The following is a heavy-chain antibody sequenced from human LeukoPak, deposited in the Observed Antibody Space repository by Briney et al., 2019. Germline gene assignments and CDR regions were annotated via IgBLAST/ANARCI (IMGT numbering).Heavy chain of an antibody. D-gene: IGHD3-16*02. J-gene: IGHJ4*02. V-gene: IGHV3-23*01. CDR3: AKEYDYVWGSYRSPHYFDY. Sequence: PGGSLRLSCAASGFTFSSYAMSWVRQAPGKGLEWVSAISGSGGSTYYADSVKGRFTISRDNSKNTLYLQMNSLRAEDTAVYYCAKEYDYVWGSYRSPHYFDYRGQGTLVTVSS. CDR1: GFTFSSYA. CDR2: ISGSGGST.